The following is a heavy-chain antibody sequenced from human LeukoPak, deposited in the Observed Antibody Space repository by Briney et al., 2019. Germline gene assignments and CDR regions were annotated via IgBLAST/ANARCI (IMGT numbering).Heavy chain of an antibody. J-gene: IGHJ3*02. V-gene: IGHV3-48*02. CDR1: GFTFSSYS. CDR2: INSRSSTI. D-gene: IGHD2-21*01. CDR3: AREPPRDDEAFDI. Sequence: GVSLRLSCAASGFTFSSYSMNWVRQAPGKGLEWVSYINSRSSTIFYADSVKGRFTVSRDNAKNSLYLQMNSLRDEDTAVYYCAREPPRDDEAFDIWGQGTMVTVSS.